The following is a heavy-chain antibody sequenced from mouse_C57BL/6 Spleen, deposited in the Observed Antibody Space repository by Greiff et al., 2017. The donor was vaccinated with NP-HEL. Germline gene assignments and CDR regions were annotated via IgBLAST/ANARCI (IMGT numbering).Heavy chain of an antibody. CDR2: INPNNGGT. J-gene: IGHJ2*01. CDR3: ALYYYGSGD. Sequence: EVQLQQSGPELVKPGASVKISCKASGYTFTDYYMNWVKQSHGKSLEWIGDINPNNGGTSYNQKFKGKATLTVDKSSSTAYMELRSLTSEDSAVYYCALYYYGSGDWGQGTTLTVSS. D-gene: IGHD1-1*01. CDR1: GYTFTDYY. V-gene: IGHV1-26*01.